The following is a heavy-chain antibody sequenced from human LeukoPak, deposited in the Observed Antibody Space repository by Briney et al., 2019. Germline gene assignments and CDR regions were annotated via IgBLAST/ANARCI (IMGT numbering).Heavy chain of an antibody. CDR3: AKVKGEVIGAFDI. D-gene: IGHD3-16*01. Sequence: PGRSLRLSCAASRFTFSSYGMHWVRQAPGKGLEWVAVISYDGNNRYYADSVKGRFTISRYNSKNTLYLQMNSLRAEDTAVYYCAKVKGEVIGAFDIWGQGPMVTVSS. CDR1: RFTFSSYG. J-gene: IGHJ3*02. V-gene: IGHV3-30*18. CDR2: ISYDGNNR.